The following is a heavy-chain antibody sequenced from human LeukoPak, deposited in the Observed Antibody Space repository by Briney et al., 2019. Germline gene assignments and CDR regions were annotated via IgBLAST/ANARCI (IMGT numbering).Heavy chain of an antibody. V-gene: IGHV3-48*01. CDR1: GFIFSSYS. D-gene: IGHD3-22*01. CDR2: ISSSSSPI. CDR3: ARDPYYYDSSGYLYYFDY. J-gene: IGHJ4*02. Sequence: PGGSLRLSCAASGFIFSSYSMNWVRQAPGKGLEWVSYISSSSSPIYYADSVKGRFTISRDNARNSLYLQMNSLRAGDTAVYYCARDPYYYDSSGYLYYFDYWGQGTLVTVSS.